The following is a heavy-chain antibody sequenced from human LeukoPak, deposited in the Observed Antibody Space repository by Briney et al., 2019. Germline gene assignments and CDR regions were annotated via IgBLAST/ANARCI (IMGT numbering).Heavy chain of an antibody. D-gene: IGHD2-15*01. CDR1: GFTFSSYA. V-gene: IGHV3-30-3*01. CDR3: ARDLGYCSGGSCYVGYFDY. CDR2: ISYDGSNK. J-gene: IGHJ4*02. Sequence: PGGSLRLSCAASGFTFSSYAMHWVRQAPGKGLEWVAVISYDGSNKYYADSVKGRFTISRDNSKNTLYLQMNSLRAEDTAVYYCARDLGYCSGGSCYVGYFDYWGQGTLVIVSS.